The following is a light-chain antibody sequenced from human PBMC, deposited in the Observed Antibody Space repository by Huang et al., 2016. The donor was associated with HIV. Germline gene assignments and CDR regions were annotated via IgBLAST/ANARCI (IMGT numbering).Light chain of an antibody. CDR2: WES. J-gene: IGKJ1*01. Sequence: DIVMTQSPDSLAVSLGERATINCKSSQSVLYSSNNKNYLAWYQQKPGQPPKLLMYWESTRESGVPDRFSGSGSGTDFTLTISSLQAEDVAVYYCQQYYSTPRTFGQGTKVEIK. CDR1: QSVLYSSNNKNY. CDR3: QQYYSTPRT. V-gene: IGKV4-1*01.